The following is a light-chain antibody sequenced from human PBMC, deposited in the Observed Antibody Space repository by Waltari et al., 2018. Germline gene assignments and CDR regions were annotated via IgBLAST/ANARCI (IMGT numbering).Light chain of an antibody. CDR3: TSQTRDGVIL. J-gene: IGLJ3*02. V-gene: IGLV2-14*03. CDR1: GSALDGSDF. Sequence: QSALTQPASVSGSPGQSITISCTGIGSALDGSDFLSWYQPQPGKAPQVIIYDATNRPSGISDRFSATKSANTASLTISGLQPEDEGDYYCTSQTRDGVILFGGGTQVTV. CDR2: DAT.